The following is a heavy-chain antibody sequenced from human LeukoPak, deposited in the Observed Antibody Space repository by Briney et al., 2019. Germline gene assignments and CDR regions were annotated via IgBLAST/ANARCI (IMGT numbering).Heavy chain of an antibody. J-gene: IGHJ4*02. CDR2: INPNSGGT. V-gene: IGHV1-2*06. CDR3: ARAAGAATPFGY. D-gene: IGHD2-15*01. CDR1: GYTFTGYY. Sequence: ASVKVSCKASGYTFTGYYMHWVRQAPGQGLEWMGRINPNSGGTNYAQKLQGRVTMTTDTSTSTAYMELRSLRSDDTAVYYCARAAGAATPFGYWGQGTLLTVSS.